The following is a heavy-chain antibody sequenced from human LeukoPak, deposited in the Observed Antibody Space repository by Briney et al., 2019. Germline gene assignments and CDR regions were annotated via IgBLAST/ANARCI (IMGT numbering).Heavy chain of an antibody. Sequence: ASVKVSCKASGYTLTGYCMHWVRQAPGQGLEWLGWINTKSGATNYAQNFQGRVTMTRDTSMSTTYMELKRLRSDDTAVYYCARDLRSGNYPAPFDFWGQGTLVTVSS. CDR2: INTKSGAT. CDR1: GYTLTGYC. J-gene: IGHJ4*02. D-gene: IGHD1-26*01. CDR3: ARDLRSGNYPAPFDF. V-gene: IGHV1-2*02.